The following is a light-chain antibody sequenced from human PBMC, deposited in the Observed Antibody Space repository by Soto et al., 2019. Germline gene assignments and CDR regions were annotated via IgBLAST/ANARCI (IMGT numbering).Light chain of an antibody. J-gene: IGLJ1*01. Sequence: QSVLTQPPSVSAAPGQKVTISCSGSSSNIGNNYVSWYQHLPGTAPKLLIYDNNKRPSGIPDRFSGSKSGTSATLGITGLPTGEEADYYCGTWENSLSVLYVFVPGNKVTV. CDR1: SSNIGNNY. V-gene: IGLV1-51*01. CDR3: GTWENSLSVLYV. CDR2: DNN.